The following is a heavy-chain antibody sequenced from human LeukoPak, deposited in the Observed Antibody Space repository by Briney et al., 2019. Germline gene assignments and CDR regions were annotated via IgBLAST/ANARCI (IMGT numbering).Heavy chain of an antibody. D-gene: IGHD3-22*01. CDR1: GFTFSSYA. Sequence: GGSLRLSCAASGFTFSSYAMSWVRQAPGKGLEWVSVIYSGGSTYYADSVKGRFTISRDNSKNTLYLQMNSLRAEDTAVYYCASHYDSSGYYFHWGQGTLVTVSS. CDR2: IYSGGST. J-gene: IGHJ4*02. CDR3: ASHYDSSGYYFH. V-gene: IGHV3-53*01.